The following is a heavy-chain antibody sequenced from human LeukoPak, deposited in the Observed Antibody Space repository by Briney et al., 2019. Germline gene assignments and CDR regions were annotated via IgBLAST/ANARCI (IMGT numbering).Heavy chain of an antibody. D-gene: IGHD2-2*01. J-gene: IGHJ4*02. Sequence: GGSLRLSCAASVFTFSSYAMSWVRQAPGKGLEWVSAISGSGGSTYYADSVKGRFTISRDNSKNTLYLQMNSLRAEDTALYYCAKSFRSTSLDYWGQGTLVTVSS. V-gene: IGHV3-23*01. CDR2: ISGSGGST. CDR1: VFTFSSYA. CDR3: AKSFRSTSLDY.